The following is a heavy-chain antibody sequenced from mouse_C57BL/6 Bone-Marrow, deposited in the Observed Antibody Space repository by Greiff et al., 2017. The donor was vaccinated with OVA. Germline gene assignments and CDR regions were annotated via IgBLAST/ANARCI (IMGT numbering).Heavy chain of an antibody. CDR2: IDPEDGET. Sequence: EVQGVESGAELVKPGASVKLSCTASGFNIKDYYMHWVKQRTEQGLEWIGRIDPEDGETKYAPKFQGKATITADTSSNTAYLQLSSLTSEDTAVYYCALTTVVAPPFAWWGQGTLVTVSA. D-gene: IGHD1-1*01. CDR1: GFNIKDYY. CDR3: ALTTVVAPPFAW. V-gene: IGHV14-2*01. J-gene: IGHJ3*01.